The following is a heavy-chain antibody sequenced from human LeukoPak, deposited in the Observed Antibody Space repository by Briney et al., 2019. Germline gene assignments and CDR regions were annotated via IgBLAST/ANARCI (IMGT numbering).Heavy chain of an antibody. V-gene: IGHV4-39*01. CDR3: ARYSSSSGWFDP. CDR2: IYYSGST. CDR1: GGSISSSNYY. J-gene: IGHJ5*02. Sequence: SETLSLTCTVSGGSISSSNYYWVWIRQPPGKGLEWIGNIYYSGSTYYTPSLQSRVTMSVDTSKNQFSLKLNSVTAADTAVYYCARYSSSSGWFDPWGQGTLVTVSS. D-gene: IGHD6-6*01.